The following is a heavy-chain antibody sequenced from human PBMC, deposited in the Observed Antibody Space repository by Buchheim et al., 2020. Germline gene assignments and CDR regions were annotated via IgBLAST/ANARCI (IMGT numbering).Heavy chain of an antibody. CDR1: GYSISSGYY. V-gene: IGHV4-38-2*02. J-gene: IGHJ4*02. D-gene: IGHD1-26*01. Sequence: QVQLQESGPGLVKPSETLSLTCTVSGYSISSGYYWGWIRQPPGKGLEWIGTIYYSGRTYYNSSLKSLVTISLDTTKNPFFLKLSSVTAADTAVYFCARTGSGYYFDYWGQGIL. CDR3: ARTGSGYYFDY. CDR2: IYYSGRT.